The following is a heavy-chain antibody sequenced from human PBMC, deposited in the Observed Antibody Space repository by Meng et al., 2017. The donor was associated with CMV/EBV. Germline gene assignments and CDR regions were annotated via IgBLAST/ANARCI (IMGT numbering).Heavy chain of an antibody. Sequence: SVKVSCKASGGTFSSYAISWVRQAPGQGLEWMGGIIPIFGTANYAQKFQGRVTITTDESTSTAYMELSSLRSKDTAVYYCARDREPYSSSSYFDYWGQGTLVTVSS. CDR2: IIPIFGTA. CDR1: GGTFSSYA. CDR3: ARDREPYSSSSYFDY. V-gene: IGHV1-69*05. D-gene: IGHD6-6*01. J-gene: IGHJ4*02.